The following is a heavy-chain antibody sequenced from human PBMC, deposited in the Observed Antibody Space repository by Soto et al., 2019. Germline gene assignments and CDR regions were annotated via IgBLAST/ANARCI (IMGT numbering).Heavy chain of an antibody. CDR2: ISSSGSNK. CDR3: ARPEYSSSSYGMDV. V-gene: IGHV3-48*02. D-gene: IGHD6-6*01. J-gene: IGHJ6*02. Sequence: GGSLRLSCAASGFTFSTYAMHWVRQAPGKGLEWVSYISSSGSNKYYAESVKGRFTISRDNAKNSLYLQMNSLRDEDTAVYYCARPEYSSSSYGMDVWGQGTTVTVSS. CDR1: GFTFSTYA.